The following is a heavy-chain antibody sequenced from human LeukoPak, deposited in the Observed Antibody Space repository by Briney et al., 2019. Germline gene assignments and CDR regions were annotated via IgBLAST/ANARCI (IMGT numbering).Heavy chain of an antibody. CDR1: GFTFSSYE. CDR2: ISSSGSAI. Sequence: PGRSLRLSCAAAGFTFSSYEMNSARQAAGKGLGWVTSISSSGSAIYYADSVKGRFTISRDKTNNPLYLQMNSLRAEDTVVYQCARGDLTGYVSRYWGQGHLVT. D-gene: IGHD3-9*01. CDR3: ARGDLTGYVSRY. J-gene: IGHJ4*02. V-gene: IGHV3-48*03.